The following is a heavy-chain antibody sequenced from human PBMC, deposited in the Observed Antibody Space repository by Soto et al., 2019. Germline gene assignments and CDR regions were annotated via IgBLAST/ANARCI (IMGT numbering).Heavy chain of an antibody. J-gene: IGHJ4*02. CDR3: ARDGSSGWYTPFDY. V-gene: IGHV3-48*01. CDR2: ISSSSSTI. D-gene: IGHD6-19*01. Sequence: PGGSLRLSCAASGFTFSSYSMNWVRQAPGKGLEWVSYISSSSSTIYYADSVKGRFTISRDNAKNSLYLQMNSLRAEDTAVYYCARDGSSGWYTPFDYWGQGTLVTVSS. CDR1: GFTFSSYS.